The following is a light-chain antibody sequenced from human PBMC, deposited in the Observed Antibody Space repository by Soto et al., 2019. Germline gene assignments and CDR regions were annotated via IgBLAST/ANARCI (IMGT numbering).Light chain of an antibody. Sequence: EIVLTQSPATLSLSPGERATLSCRASQSISSYLAWYQQKPGQAPRLLIYDASNRATGIPARFSGSRSGTDFTLTISSLEPEDCAVYYCQQRSHWPPFTFGQGTRLEIK. CDR1: QSISSY. CDR2: DAS. CDR3: QQRSHWPPFT. V-gene: IGKV3-11*01. J-gene: IGKJ5*01.